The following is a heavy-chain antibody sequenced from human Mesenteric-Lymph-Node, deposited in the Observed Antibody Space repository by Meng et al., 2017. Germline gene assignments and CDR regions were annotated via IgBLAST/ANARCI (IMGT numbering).Heavy chain of an antibody. V-gene: IGHV4-59*01. CDR3: ARGRLLRYGRPILVDHFDY. J-gene: IGHJ4*02. CDR1: GGSITSYY. D-gene: IGHD4-17*01. Sequence: SETLSLTCTVSGGSITSYYWSWIRQPPGKGLEWIGYISHSGSTNYNPSLKSRVTISVDTSKNQFSLKLSSVTAADTAVYYCARGRLLRYGRPILVDHFDYWGQGTLVTVSS. CDR2: ISHSGST.